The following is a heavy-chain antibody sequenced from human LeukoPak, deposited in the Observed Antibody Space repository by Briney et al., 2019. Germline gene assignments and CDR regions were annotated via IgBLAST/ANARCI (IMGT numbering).Heavy chain of an antibody. CDR3: ARDYSSPGNFDY. V-gene: IGHV3-21*01. CDR1: GFTFSSYS. CDR2: ISSSSSYI. Sequence: GGSLRLSCAASGFTFSSYSMNWVRQAPGRGLEWVSSISSSSSYIYYADSVKGRFTISRDNAKNSLYLQMNSLRAEDTAVYYCARDYSSPGNFDYWGQGTLVTVSS. D-gene: IGHD6-13*01. J-gene: IGHJ4*02.